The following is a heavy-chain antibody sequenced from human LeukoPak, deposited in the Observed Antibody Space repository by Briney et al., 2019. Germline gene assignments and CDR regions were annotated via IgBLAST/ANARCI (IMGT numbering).Heavy chain of an antibody. V-gene: IGHV1-18*04. CDR2: IRPYNDDT. CDR3: AREGSYGDYLTLDY. J-gene: IGHJ4*02. D-gene: IGHD4-17*01. CDR1: GYTFSSYA. Sequence: GAPVKVSCKTPGYTFSSYAITWLRQTPGQGLEWMGWIRPYNDDTNYAQNFQARVAMTADTSTKTVYMELRSLTSDDTAVYFCAREGSYGDYLTLDYWGQGTLVTVSS.